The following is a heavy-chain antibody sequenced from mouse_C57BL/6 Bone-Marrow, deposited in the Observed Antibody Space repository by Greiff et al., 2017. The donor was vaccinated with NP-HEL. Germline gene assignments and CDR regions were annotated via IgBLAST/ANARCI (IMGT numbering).Heavy chain of an antibody. D-gene: IGHD1-1*01. CDR3: AREHYGSSDY. CDR2: IHPNSGST. CDR1: GYTFTSYW. V-gene: IGHV1-64*01. Sequence: QVQLQQPGAELVKPGASVKLSCKASGYTFTSYWMHWVKQRPGQGLEWIGMIHPNSGSTNYNEKFKSKATLTVDKSSSTAYMQRSSLTAEDSAVYYCAREHYGSSDYWGQGTTLTVSS. J-gene: IGHJ2*01.